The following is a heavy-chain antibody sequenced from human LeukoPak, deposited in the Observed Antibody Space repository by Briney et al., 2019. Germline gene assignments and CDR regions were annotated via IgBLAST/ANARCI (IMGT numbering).Heavy chain of an antibody. Sequence: LSLTCAVSSGSISSGGYSWSWVRQAPGKGLEWVSAISGSGGSTYYADSVKGRFTISRDNTKNTLYLQMNSLRAEDTAVYYCRGDIVVVPAATRFDPWGQGTLVTVSS. J-gene: IGHJ5*02. CDR3: RGDIVVVPAATRFDP. CDR2: ISGSGGST. D-gene: IGHD2-2*01. V-gene: IGHV3-23*01. CDR1: SGSISSGGYS.